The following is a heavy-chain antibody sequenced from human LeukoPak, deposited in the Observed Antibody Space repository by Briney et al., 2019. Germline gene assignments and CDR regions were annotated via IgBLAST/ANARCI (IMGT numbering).Heavy chain of an antibody. J-gene: IGHJ4*02. CDR3: ARDTTGGPLFDS. Sequence: SQTLSLTCAIPGDSVSSNSVTWNWIRQSPSRGLEWLGRTYYRSTWYNDYAVSVRGRITINPDTSKNQFSLQLNSVTPEDTAVYYCARDTTGGPLFDSWGQGTLVTVSS. D-gene: IGHD1-14*01. CDR2: TYYRSTWYN. CDR1: GDSVSSNSVT. V-gene: IGHV6-1*01.